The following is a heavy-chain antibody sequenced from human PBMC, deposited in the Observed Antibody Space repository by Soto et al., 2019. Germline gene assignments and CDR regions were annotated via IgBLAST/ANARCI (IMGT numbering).Heavy chain of an antibody. CDR2: IYPGDSDT. CDR1: GYSFTSYW. CDR3: ARHGSQWLADKLYYYYGMDV. Sequence: GESLKISCKGSGYSFTSYWIGWVRQMPGKGLEWMGIIYPGDSDTRYSPSFQGQVTISADKSISTAYLQWSSLKASDTAMYYCARHGSQWLADKLYYYYGMDVWGQGTTVTVSS. J-gene: IGHJ6*02. V-gene: IGHV5-51*01. D-gene: IGHD6-19*01.